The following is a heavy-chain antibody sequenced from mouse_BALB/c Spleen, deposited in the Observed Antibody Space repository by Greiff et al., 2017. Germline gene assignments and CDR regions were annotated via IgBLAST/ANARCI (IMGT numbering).Heavy chain of an antibody. V-gene: IGHV5-4*02. CDR3: ARRGGMDY. Sequence: EVMLVESGGGLVKPGGSLKLSCAASGFTFSDYYMYWVRQTPEKRLEWVATISDGGSYTYYPDSVKGRFTISRDNAKNNLYLQMSSLKSEDTAMYYCARRGGMDYWGQGTSVTVSS. CDR2: ISDGGSYT. CDR1: GFTFSDYY. J-gene: IGHJ4*01.